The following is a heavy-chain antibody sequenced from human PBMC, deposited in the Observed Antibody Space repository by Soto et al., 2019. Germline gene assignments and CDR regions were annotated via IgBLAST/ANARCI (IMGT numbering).Heavy chain of an antibody. Sequence: VASVKVSCKASGYTFSDYYTHWVRQAPGQGLEWMGWINANSGGTTYAQKFQGRVTMTRDTSTSTAYMELSRLSSDDTAIYYCARLQIEVAGSNWGQGTLVTVSS. CDR1: GYTFSDYY. V-gene: IGHV1-2*02. CDR3: ARLQIEVAGSN. D-gene: IGHD6-19*01. J-gene: IGHJ4*02. CDR2: INANSGGT.